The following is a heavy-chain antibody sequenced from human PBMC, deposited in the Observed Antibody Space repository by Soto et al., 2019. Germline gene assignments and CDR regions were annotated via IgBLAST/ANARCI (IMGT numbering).Heavy chain of an antibody. CDR1: GGTFSSYA. Sequence: QVQLVQSGAEVKKPGSSVKVSCKASGGTFSSYAISWVRQAPGQGLEWMGGIIPIFGTANYAQKFQGRVTITADESTITADLELSRLRSEDTAVYYCARAASVVAATQVRDYYYGMDVLGQGTTVTVSS. CDR2: IIPIFGTA. D-gene: IGHD2-15*01. CDR3: ARAASVVAATQVRDYYYGMDV. V-gene: IGHV1-69*12. J-gene: IGHJ6*02.